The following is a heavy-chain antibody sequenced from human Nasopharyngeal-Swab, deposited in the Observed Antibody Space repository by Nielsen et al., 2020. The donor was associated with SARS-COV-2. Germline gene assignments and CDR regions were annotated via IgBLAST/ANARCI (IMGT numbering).Heavy chain of an antibody. CDR1: GYTFTSYA. D-gene: IGHD3-10*01. CDR3: AREERGVTLEGGYYYYGMDA. Sequence: ASVKVSCKASGYTFTSYAMNWVRQAPGQGLEGMGWINTNTGNPTYAQGFTGRFVFSLDTSVSTAYLQISSLKAEDTAVYYCAREERGVTLEGGYYYYGMDAWGQGTTVTVSS. V-gene: IGHV7-4-1*02. J-gene: IGHJ6*02. CDR2: INTNTGNP.